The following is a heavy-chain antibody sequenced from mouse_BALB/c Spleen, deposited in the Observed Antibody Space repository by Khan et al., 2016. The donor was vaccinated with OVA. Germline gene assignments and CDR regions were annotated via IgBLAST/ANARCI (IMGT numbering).Heavy chain of an antibody. J-gene: IGHJ3*01. CDR2: IFPNNGDS. V-gene: IGHV1S29*02. D-gene: IGHD1-2*01. CDR1: GYTFTDYN. Sequence: VQLQQSGPELVKPGASVKISCKASGYTFTDYNMDWVRQSHGESLEWIGYIFPNNGDSGYNQKFKTQATLTVDTSSSTAFMELRSLTSEDSAVYYCTRSGYGSFAYWGQGTLVTVSP. CDR3: TRSGYGSFAY.